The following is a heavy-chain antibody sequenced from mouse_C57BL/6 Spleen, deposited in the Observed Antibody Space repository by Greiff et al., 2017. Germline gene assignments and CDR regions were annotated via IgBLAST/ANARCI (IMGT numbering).Heavy chain of an antibody. J-gene: IGHJ3*01. CDR3: ARHDGYYAFAY. D-gene: IGHD2-3*01. CDR1: GFSLTSYG. Sequence: VKLQESGPGLVAPSQSLSITCTVSGFSLTSYGVHWVRQPPGKGLAWLVVIWSDGSPTYDSAPKSRLSISKDNSKSQVFLKMNSLQTDDTAMDYCARHDGYYAFAYWGQGTLVTVSA. CDR2: IWSDGSP. V-gene: IGHV2-6-1*01.